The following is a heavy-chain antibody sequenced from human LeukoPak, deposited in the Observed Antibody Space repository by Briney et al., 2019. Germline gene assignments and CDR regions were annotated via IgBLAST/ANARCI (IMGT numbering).Heavy chain of an antibody. CDR3: ASPPSIAARGYFDY. CDR2: IRYDGSNK. J-gene: IGHJ4*02. D-gene: IGHD6-6*01. Sequence: PGGSLRLSCGASGFTFSSYGMHWVRQAPGKGLEWVAFIRYDGSNKYYADSVKGRFTFSRDNSKNTLFLQMNSLRAEDTAVYYCASPPSIAARGYFDYWGQGTLVTVSS. V-gene: IGHV3-30*02. CDR1: GFTFSSYG.